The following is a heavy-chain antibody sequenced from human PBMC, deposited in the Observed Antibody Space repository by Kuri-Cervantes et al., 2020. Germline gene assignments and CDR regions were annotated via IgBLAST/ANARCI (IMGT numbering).Heavy chain of an antibody. D-gene: IGHD1-26*01. Sequence: GSLRLSCTVSDGSINSVSYYWGWIRQSPGKGLEWIGSVYFSGNTYSHSSLKSRVTISIDTSKNQFSLRLTSVTAADTAFYYCARVVVGPTATWNYFDYWGQGTLVTVSS. J-gene: IGHJ4*02. CDR2: VYFSGNT. V-gene: IGHV4-39*07. CDR1: DGSINSVSYY. CDR3: ARVVVGPTATWNYFDY.